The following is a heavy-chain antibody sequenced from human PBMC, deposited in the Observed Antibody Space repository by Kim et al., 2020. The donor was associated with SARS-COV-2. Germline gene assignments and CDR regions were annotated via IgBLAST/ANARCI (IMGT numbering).Heavy chain of an antibody. D-gene: IGHD2-15*01. CDR1: GFTFSSYW. CDR3: ARDPRRYSSGPSGYFDL. CDR2: IKQDGSEK. J-gene: IGHJ2*01. V-gene: IGHV3-7*03. Sequence: GGSLRLSCAASGFTFSSYWMSWVRQAPGKGLEWVANIKQDGSEKYYVDSVKGRFTISRDNAKNSLYLQMNSLRAEDTAVYYCARDPRRYSSGPSGYFDLWGRGTLVTVSS.